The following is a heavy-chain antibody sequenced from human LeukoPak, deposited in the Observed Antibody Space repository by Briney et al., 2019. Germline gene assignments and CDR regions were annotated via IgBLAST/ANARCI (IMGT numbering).Heavy chain of an antibody. CDR1: GDTFSSYA. CDR2: IIPILGIA. J-gene: IGHJ4*02. Sequence: SVKVSCKASGDTFSSYAISWVRQAPGQGLEWMGRIIPILGIANYAQKFQGRVTITADKSTSTAYMELSSLRSEDTAVYYCAREVVTVTFDYWGQGTLVTVSS. CDR3: AREVVTVTFDY. V-gene: IGHV1-69*04. D-gene: IGHD4-17*01.